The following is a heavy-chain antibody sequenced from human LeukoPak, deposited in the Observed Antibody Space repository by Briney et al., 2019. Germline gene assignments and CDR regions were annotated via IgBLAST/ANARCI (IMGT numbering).Heavy chain of an antibody. V-gene: IGHV3-33*08. D-gene: IGHD3-10*01. Sequence: PGGSLRLSCAASGFTLSSYAMSWVRQAPGKGLEWVAVIWYDGSNKYYADSVKGRFTISRDNSKNTLYLQMNSLRAEDTAVYYCARGTYYGSDLDYWGQGTLVTVSS. J-gene: IGHJ4*02. CDR3: ARGTYYGSDLDY. CDR2: IWYDGSNK. CDR1: GFTLSSYA.